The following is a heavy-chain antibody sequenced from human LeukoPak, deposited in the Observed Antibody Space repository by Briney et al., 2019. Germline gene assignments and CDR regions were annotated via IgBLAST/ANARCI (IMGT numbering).Heavy chain of an antibody. D-gene: IGHD6-19*01. CDR1: GFIFSNFA. V-gene: IGHV3-23*01. CDR3: AKRGSGWSYDY. J-gene: IGHJ4*02. Sequence: GGSLRLSCAVSGFIFSNFAMTWVRQAPGKGLEWDSGITRNGADTYYADSVKGRFTISRDNSRNTLYLQMNSLRAEDTAVYYCAKRGSGWSYDYWGQGTLVTVSS. CDR2: ITRNGADT.